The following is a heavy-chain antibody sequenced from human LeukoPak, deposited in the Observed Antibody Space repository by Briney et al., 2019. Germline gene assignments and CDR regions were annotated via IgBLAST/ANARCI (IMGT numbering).Heavy chain of an antibody. Sequence: PSETLSLTCAVYGESFSGYHWSWIRQTPGKGLEWIGSIYYSGSTYYNPSLKSRVTISVDTSKNQFSLKLSSVTAADTAVYYCASSYAYGDYGGGAFDIWGQGTMVTVSS. D-gene: IGHD4-17*01. J-gene: IGHJ3*02. CDR3: ASSYAYGDYGGGAFDI. CDR1: GESFSGYH. CDR2: IYYSGST. V-gene: IGHV4-34*01.